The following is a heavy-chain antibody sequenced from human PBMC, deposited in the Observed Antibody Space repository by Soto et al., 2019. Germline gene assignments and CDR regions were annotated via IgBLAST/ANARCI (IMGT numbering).Heavy chain of an antibody. CDR2: ISWNSGSI. Sequence: EVQLVESGGGLVQPGRSLRLSCAASGFTFDDYAMHWVRQAPGKGLDWVSGISWNSGSIGYADSVKGRFTISRDNAKNSLYLQMNSLRAEDTALYYCAKDSSSSWPTYNWFDPWGQGTLVTVSS. D-gene: IGHD6-13*01. CDR3: AKDSSSSWPTYNWFDP. CDR1: GFTFDDYA. J-gene: IGHJ5*02. V-gene: IGHV3-9*01.